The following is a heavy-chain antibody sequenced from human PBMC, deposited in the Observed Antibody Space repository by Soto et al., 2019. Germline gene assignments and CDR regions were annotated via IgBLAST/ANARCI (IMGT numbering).Heavy chain of an antibody. CDR1: GGTFSNYA. D-gene: IGHD6-19*01. CDR2: IVPIFGTT. CDR3: ARVEAVAGLYNYHGLDV. Sequence: QVQLVQSGAEVKKPGSSVKVSCKVSGGTFSNYAIDWVRLAPGHGLEWMGGIVPIFGTTYYTKKSQGRATIIADDSTTTDYLEMSSLRSEDTAIYDCARVEAVAGLYNYHGLDVWGQGTAVTVSS. V-gene: IGHV1-69*12. J-gene: IGHJ6*02.